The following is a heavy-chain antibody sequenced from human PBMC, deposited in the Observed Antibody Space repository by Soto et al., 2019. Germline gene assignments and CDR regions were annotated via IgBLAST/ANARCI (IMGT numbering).Heavy chain of an antibody. J-gene: IGHJ6*02. CDR3: TKSWLGKSDSGDYDYYYSYGMDD. CDR2: ISTGGGGV. Sequence: EVQLLESGGGLVQSGGSLRLSCVASGFTFSNYAMSWVRQAPGKGLEWVSEISTGGGGVYYADSVKGRFTISRDKSKNTVNLQMNCLRAQDTAIYYGTKSWLGKSDSGDYDYYYSYGMDDWGQGTSVSVSS. D-gene: IGHD4-17*01. V-gene: IGHV3-23*01. CDR1: GFTFSNYA.